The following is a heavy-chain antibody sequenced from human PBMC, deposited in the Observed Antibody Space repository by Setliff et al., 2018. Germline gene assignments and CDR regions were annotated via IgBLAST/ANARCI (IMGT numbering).Heavy chain of an antibody. CDR2: IHTMSGES. CDR1: GYTFTDYP. V-gene: IGHV7-4-1*02. D-gene: IGHD3-10*01. J-gene: IGHJ4*02. Sequence: ASVKVSCKASGYTFTDYPITWVRQAPGQGLEWMGWIHTMSGESTFAQGFTGRFVFSLDASVSTACLEINNLKGEDTAVYYCARGSSATSPFDSWGQGTLVTVSS. CDR3: ARGSSATSPFDS.